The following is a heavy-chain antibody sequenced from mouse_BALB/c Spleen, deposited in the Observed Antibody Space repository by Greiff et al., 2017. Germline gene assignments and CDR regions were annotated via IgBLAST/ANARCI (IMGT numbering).Heavy chain of an antibody. J-gene: IGHJ2*01. CDR2: ISYSGST. Sequence: VQLQQSGPGLVKPSQSLSLTCTVTGYSITSDYAWNWIRQFPGNKLEWMGYISYSGSTSYNPSLKSRISITRDTSKNQFFLQLNSVTTEDTATYYCARSYDGPFDYWGQGTTLTVSS. D-gene: IGHD2-3*01. CDR3: ARSYDGPFDY. V-gene: IGHV3-2*02. CDR1: GYSITSDYA.